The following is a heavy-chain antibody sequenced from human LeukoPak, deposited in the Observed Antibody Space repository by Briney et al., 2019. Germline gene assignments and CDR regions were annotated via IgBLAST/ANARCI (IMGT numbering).Heavy chain of an antibody. D-gene: IGHD1-7*01. V-gene: IGHV1-69*01. CDR2: IIPIFGTA. CDR1: GGTFSSNA. Sequence: GSSVKVSCKXSGGTFSSNAISWVRQAPGQGLEWMGGIIPIFGTANYAQKFQGRVTITADESTSTAYMELSSLRSEDTAVYYCARPLGSGTTLSYFDYWGQGTLVTVSS. CDR3: ARPLGSGTTLSYFDY. J-gene: IGHJ4*02.